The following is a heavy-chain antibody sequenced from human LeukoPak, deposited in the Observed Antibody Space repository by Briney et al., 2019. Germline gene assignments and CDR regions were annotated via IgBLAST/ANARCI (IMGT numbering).Heavy chain of an antibody. V-gene: IGHV3-20*01. CDR2: INWNGGST. CDR1: GFTFDDYG. CDR3: ARALGEPYFDY. D-gene: IGHD3-10*01. Sequence: GGSLRLSCAASGFTFDDYGMSWVRQAPGKGLGCVSGINWNGGSTGYADSVKGRFTISRDNAKNSLYLQMNSLRAEDTALYHCARALGEPYFDYWGQGTLVTVSS. J-gene: IGHJ4*02.